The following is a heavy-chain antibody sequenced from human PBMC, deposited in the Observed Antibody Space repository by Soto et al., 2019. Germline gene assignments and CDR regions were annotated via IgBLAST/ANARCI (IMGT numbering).Heavy chain of an antibody. CDR3: ARSXLITMVRGVSDNGGMDV. CDR2: IDPSDSYT. V-gene: IGHV5-10-1*01. CDR1: GYSFTIYW. J-gene: IGHJ6*02. D-gene: IGHD3-10*01. Sequence: RGESLKISCKGSGYSFTIYWISWVRQMPGKGLEWMGRIDPSDSYTNYSPSFQGHVTISADKSISTAYLQWSSLKASDTAMYYCARSXLITMVRGVSDNGGMDVWGQGTTVTVSS.